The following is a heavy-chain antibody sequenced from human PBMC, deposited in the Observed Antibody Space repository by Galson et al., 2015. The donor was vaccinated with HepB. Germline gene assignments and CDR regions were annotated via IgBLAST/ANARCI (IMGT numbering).Heavy chain of an antibody. Sequence: SLRLSCAASGFTFSSYSMNWVRLAPGKGLEWVSSISRDSDYISYADSVKGRFTISRDNAKNSLYLQMDSLRAEGTAVYYCVGNSGTYFSFAYWGQGTLVAVSS. CDR2: ISRDSDYI. CDR3: VGNSGTYFSFAY. CDR1: GFTFSSYS. V-gene: IGHV3-21*01. D-gene: IGHD1-26*01. J-gene: IGHJ4*02.